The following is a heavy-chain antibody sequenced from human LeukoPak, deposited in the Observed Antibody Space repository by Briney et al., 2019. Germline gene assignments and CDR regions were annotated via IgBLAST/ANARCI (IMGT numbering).Heavy chain of an antibody. CDR3: ARAPTWGLGTG. Sequence: GGSLRLSRAASGFTVSSNYMSWVRQAPGKGLEWVSLIYVGGNTNYADSVKGRFTISRDISKNTLYPQMNSLRAEDTAVYFCARAPTWGLGTGWGQGTLVTVSS. V-gene: IGHV3-66*01. D-gene: IGHD3-16*01. CDR2: IYVGGNT. J-gene: IGHJ4*02. CDR1: GFTVSSNY.